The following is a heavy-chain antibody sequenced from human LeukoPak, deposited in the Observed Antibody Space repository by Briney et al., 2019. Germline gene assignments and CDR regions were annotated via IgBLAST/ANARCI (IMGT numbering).Heavy chain of an antibody. CDR2: ISYDGSNK. CDR1: GFTFSSYA. J-gene: IGHJ4*02. V-gene: IGHV3-30*04. Sequence: GGSLRLSCAASGFTFSSYAMHWVRQAPGKGLEWVAVISYDGSNKYYADSVKGRFTTSRDNSKNMLYLQMNSLSAEDTAVYYCARGPGYSSGWYVLSVDYWGQGTLVTVSS. D-gene: IGHD6-19*01. CDR3: ARGPGYSSGWYVLSVDY.